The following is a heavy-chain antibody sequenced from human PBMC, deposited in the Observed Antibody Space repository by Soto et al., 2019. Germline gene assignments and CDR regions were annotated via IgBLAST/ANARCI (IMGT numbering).Heavy chain of an antibody. V-gene: IGHV1-46*01. CDR1: GYTFTSHD. J-gene: IGHJ4*02. D-gene: IGHD6-19*01. CDR2: INPSGGST. Sequence: QVQLVQSGAEVKKPGASVKVSCKASGYTFTSHDMHWVRQAPGQGLEWMGVINPSGGSTSYAQKFQVRVTMTRDTSTSTVYMELSSLRSEDSAIYYCASFIGVDDTDYWGQGTLVSVSS. CDR3: ASFIGVDDTDY.